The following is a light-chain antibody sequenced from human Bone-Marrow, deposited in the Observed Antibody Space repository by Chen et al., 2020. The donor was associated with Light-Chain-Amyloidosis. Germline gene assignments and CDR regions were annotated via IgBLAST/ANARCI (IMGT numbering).Light chain of an antibody. J-gene: IGLJ2*01. CDR2: RDT. Sequence: SYELTQPPSVSLSPGQTARITSSGDDLPTKYVYWYQQKPGQAPVLGIHRDTERPSGVSERFSGASKGTTATLTISGVQEEDEADYHCQSAEISGTDEVIFGGGTKLTVL. CDR3: QSAEISGTDEVI. V-gene: IGLV3-25*03. CDR1: DLPTKY.